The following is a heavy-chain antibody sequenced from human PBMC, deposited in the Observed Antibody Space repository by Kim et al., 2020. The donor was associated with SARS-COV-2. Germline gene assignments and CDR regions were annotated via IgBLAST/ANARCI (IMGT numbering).Heavy chain of an antibody. CDR1: GFTFDDYA. CDR2: ISWNSGSI. D-gene: IGHD6-13*01. J-gene: IGHJ4*02. CDR3: AKDSGSSSWRPDY. V-gene: IGHV3-9*01. Sequence: GGSLRLSCAASGFTFDDYAMHWVRQAPGKGLEWVSGISWNSGSIGYADSVKGRFTISRDNAKNSLYLQMNSLRAEDTALYYCAKDSGSSSWRPDYWGQGTLVTVSS.